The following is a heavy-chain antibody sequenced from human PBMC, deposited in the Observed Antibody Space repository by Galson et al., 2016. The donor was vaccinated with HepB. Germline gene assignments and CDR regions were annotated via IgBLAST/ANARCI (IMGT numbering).Heavy chain of an antibody. Sequence: SVKVSCKASGYSFTSYYMHWVRQAPGQGLEWMGIMNPTNGSTAYAQKFQGRVTMTRDTSTSIAYMELSSLRPEDTAVYYCATRSVGYCTNDFCHTDYGMDVWGQGTTVTVSS. J-gene: IGHJ6*02. V-gene: IGHV1-46*01. CDR2: MNPTNGST. CDR1: GYSFTSYY. D-gene: IGHD2-8*01. CDR3: ATRSVGYCTNDFCHTDYGMDV.